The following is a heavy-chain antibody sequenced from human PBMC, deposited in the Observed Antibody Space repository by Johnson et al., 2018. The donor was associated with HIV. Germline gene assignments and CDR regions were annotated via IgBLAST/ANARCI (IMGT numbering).Heavy chain of an antibody. CDR3: ARDAVIRSGWYNVDAFDV. CDR2: VNWNGARA. V-gene: IGHV3-20*04. Sequence: VQLVESGGGVVRPGGSLRLSCAASGFTFDDFGMNWVRHAPGKGLEWVSDVNWNGARAGYADSVKGRFTISRDNSKNSLYLQMNSLRAEDTAVYYCARDAVIRSGWYNVDAFDVWGQGTMVTVSS. D-gene: IGHD6-19*01. J-gene: IGHJ3*01. CDR1: GFTFDDFG.